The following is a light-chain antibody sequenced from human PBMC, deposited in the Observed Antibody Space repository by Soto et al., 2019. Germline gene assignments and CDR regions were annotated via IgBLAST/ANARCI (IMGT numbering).Light chain of an antibody. Sequence: EIVLTQSPGTLSLSPGERATLSCRASQSVSGSYLAWYQHKPGQAPRLLIYGASSRATGIPDRFSGSGSGTDFTLTISRLEPDDFAVYYCHHYGSSPPRTFGQGTQLETK. J-gene: IGKJ2*01. V-gene: IGKV3-20*01. CDR2: GAS. CDR1: QSVSGSY. CDR3: HHYGSSPPRT.